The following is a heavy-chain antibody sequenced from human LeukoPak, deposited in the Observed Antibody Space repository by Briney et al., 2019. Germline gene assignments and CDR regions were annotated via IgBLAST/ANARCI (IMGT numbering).Heavy chain of an antibody. D-gene: IGHD3-22*01. CDR1: GFAFSSYT. CDR3: AKSRGYYYEKSGPADY. CDR2: ISYDGSNK. J-gene: IGHJ4*02. V-gene: IGHV3-30*04. Sequence: GGSLRLSCVASGFAFSSYTMHWVRQAPGKGLEWVAVISYDGSNKYYADSVKGRFTISRDNSKNTLYLQMNSLRAEDTAVYYCAKSRGYYYEKSGPADYWGQGTLVTVSS.